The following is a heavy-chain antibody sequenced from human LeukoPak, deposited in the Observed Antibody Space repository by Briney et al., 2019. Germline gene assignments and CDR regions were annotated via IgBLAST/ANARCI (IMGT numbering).Heavy chain of an antibody. D-gene: IGHD2-8*02. Sequence: ASVKVSCKPSGYTFTHYGISWVRQAPGQGLEWVGWISAYNGDTKYAQSFQDKVTMTTDTSTSTAYMELRSLTSDDTAVYYCARSLLVVPDASGEHDAFDMWGQGTMVTVSS. CDR3: ARSLLVVPDASGEHDAFDM. CDR2: ISAYNGDT. CDR1: GYTFTHYG. V-gene: IGHV1-18*01. J-gene: IGHJ3*02.